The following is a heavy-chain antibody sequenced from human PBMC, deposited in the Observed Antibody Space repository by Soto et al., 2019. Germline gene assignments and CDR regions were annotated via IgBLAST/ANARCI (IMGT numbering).Heavy chain of an antibody. D-gene: IGHD3-22*01. CDR1: IGSISGSSYY. V-gene: IGHV4-39*01. CDR3: ASFTKWLLIFDY. CDR2: LYYSGNT. J-gene: IGHJ4*02. Sequence: SETLSLSCTVSIGSISGSSYYWGWIRQPPGKGLGWIGTLYYSGNTSYNPSLKSRVTISVDTSKNQFSLKLNSVTAADTAIYYCASFTKWLLIFDYWGQGTPVTVSS.